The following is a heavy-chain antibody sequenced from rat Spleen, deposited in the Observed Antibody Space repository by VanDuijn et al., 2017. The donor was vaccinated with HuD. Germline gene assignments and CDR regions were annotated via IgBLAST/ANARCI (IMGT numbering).Heavy chain of an antibody. CDR3: ARRHYGYTDYFDH. V-gene: IGHV5-29*01. CDR1: GFTFSDYG. CDR2: ISYGDSSGHSAT. D-gene: IGHD1-6*01. Sequence: EVLLMESGGGLVQPGRSLKLSCAASGFTFSDYGMAWVRQAPTKGLEWVATISYGDSSGHSATYYRDSVKGRFTISRDNAKSTLSLQVDSLRSEDTATYYCARRHYGYTDYFDHWGQGVMVTVSS. J-gene: IGHJ2*01.